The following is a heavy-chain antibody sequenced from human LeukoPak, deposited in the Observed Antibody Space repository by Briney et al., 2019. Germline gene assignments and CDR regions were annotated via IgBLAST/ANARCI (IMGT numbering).Heavy chain of an antibody. CDR3: AREGGDAFDI. J-gene: IGHJ3*02. Sequence: PRGSLRLSCAASGFTFSSYAMSWVRQAPGKGLEWVSAISGSGGSTYYADSVKGRFTISRDNAKNSLYLQMNSLRAEDTAVYYCAREGGDAFDIWGQGTMVTVSS. CDR1: GFTFSSYA. V-gene: IGHV3-23*01. D-gene: IGHD3-16*01. CDR2: ISGSGGST.